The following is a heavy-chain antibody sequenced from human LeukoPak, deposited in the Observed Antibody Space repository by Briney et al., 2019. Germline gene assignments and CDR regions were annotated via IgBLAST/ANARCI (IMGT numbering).Heavy chain of an antibody. V-gene: IGHV4-39*07. CDR2: IYYSGST. CDR1: GGSISSSYYY. Sequence: PSETLSLTCTVSGGSISSSYYYWGWIRQPPGKGLEWIGSIYYSGSTYYNPSLKSRVTISIDTSENQFSLKLTSVTAADTAVYYCARAHTTSWYMDYWGQGTLVTVSS. J-gene: IGHJ4*02. D-gene: IGHD6-13*01. CDR3: ARAHTTSWYMDY.